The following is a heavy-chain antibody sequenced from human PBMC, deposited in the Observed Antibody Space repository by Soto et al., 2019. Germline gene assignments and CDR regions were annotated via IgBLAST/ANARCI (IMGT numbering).Heavy chain of an antibody. V-gene: IGHV1-24*01. D-gene: IGHD6-13*01. CDR3: ATGPAAAGMF. CDR1: GYPLTELP. J-gene: IGHJ3*01. CDR2: FDPEDGET. Sequence: ASVKLSCKVSGYPLTELPIHWVRQAPGKGLEWMGGFDPEDGETIYAQKFQGRVTMTEDTSTDTAYMELSSLRSEDTAVYYCATGPAAAGMFWGQGTMVTVSS.